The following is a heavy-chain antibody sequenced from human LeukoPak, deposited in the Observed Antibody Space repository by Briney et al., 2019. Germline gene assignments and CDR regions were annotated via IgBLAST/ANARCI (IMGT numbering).Heavy chain of an antibody. Sequence: GGSLRLSCAASGFTFSSYATSSVREGLAICMESASGISWNSVSIGCADSVKGRFTISRDNAESSVYLQKKSLSTVDSSLSSAAKDMAYYGSGSHFDYWGQGTLVTVSS. CDR2: ISWNSVSI. J-gene: IGHJ4*02. CDR3: AKDMAYYGSGSHFDY. D-gene: IGHD3-10*01. CDR1: GFTFSSYA. V-gene: IGHV3-9*01.